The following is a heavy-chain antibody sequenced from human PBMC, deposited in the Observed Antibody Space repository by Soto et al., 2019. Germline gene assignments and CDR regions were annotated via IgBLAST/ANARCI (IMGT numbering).Heavy chain of an antibody. CDR2: IYYSGST. CDR1: GGSISSGGYY. D-gene: IGHD6-19*01. Sequence: SSEPLSLTCTVSGGSISSGGYYWSWIRQHPGKGLEWIGYIYYSGSTYYNPSLKSRVTISVDTSKNQFSLKLSSVTAADTAVYYWAREPAVANDRWFVPWGQRTLVTVAS. J-gene: IGHJ5*02. V-gene: IGHV4-31*03. CDR3: AREPAVANDRWFVP.